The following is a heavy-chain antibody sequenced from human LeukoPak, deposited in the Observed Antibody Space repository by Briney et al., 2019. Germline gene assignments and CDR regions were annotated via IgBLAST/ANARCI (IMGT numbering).Heavy chain of an antibody. CDR1: GFTFDDYG. D-gene: IGHD3-16*02. CDR2: INWNGGST. V-gene: IGHV3-20*04. J-gene: IGHJ4*02. Sequence: GGSLRLSCAASGFTFDDYGMSWVRQAPGKGLEWVSGINWNGGSTGYADSVKGRFTISRDNAKNSLYLQMNSLRAEDTAVYYCASQDYDYVWGSYRGGYWGQGTLVTVSS. CDR3: ASQDYDYVWGSYRGGY.